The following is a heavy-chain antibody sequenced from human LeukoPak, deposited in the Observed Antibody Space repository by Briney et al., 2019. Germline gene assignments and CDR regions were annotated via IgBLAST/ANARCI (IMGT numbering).Heavy chain of an antibody. CDR2: ISSSSSYI. CDR1: GFTFSSYS. Sequence: GASLRLSCAASGFTFSSYSMNWVRQAPGKGLEWVSSISSSSSYIYYADSVKGRFTISRDNAKNSLYLQMNSLRAEDTAVYYCARALVRMITFGGVIAPFDYWGQGTLVTVSS. V-gene: IGHV3-21*01. CDR3: ARALVRMITFGGVIAPFDY. D-gene: IGHD3-16*02. J-gene: IGHJ4*02.